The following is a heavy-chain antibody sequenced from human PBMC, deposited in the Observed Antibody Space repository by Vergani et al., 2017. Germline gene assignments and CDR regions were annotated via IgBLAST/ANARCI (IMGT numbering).Heavy chain of an antibody. CDR2: IRSKAYGGTT. CDR1: GFTFSSYW. D-gene: IGHD3-10*01. V-gene: IGHV3-49*04. CDR3: ARAPWFGELSGGMDV. Sequence: EVQLVESGGGLVQPGGSLRLSCAASGFTFSSYWMSWVRQAPGEGLEWVGFIRSKAYGGTTEYAASVKGRFTISRDDSKSIAYLQMNSLKTEDTAVYYCARAPWFGELSGGMDVWGQGTTVTVSS. J-gene: IGHJ6*02.